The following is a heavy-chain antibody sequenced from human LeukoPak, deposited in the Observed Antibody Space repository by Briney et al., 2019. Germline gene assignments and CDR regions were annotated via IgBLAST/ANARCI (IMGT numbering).Heavy chain of an antibody. D-gene: IGHD2-21*01. J-gene: IGHJ2*01. CDR2: IYYSGST. CDR1: GGSISSYY. V-gene: IGHV4-59*01. Sequence: SETLSLTCTVSGGSISSYYWSWIRQPPGKGLEWIGYIYYSGSTNYSPSLKSRVTISVDTSKNQFSLKLSSVTAADTAVYYCARIPYCGGDCYPYWYFDLRGRGTLVTVSS. CDR3: ARIPYCGGDCYPYWYFDL.